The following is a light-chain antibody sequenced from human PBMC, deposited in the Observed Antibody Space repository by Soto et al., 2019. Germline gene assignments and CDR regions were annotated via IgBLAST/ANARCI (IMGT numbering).Light chain of an antibody. Sequence: EILLTQSPATLSLSPGERAALSCRASQSVSSYLAWYQQKPGQAPRLLIYDASNSAAGIPARFSGSGSGTDFTLTISSREPEDFAVYYCQQRSNLPPTFGQGTKVDIK. J-gene: IGKJ1*01. CDR2: DAS. V-gene: IGKV3-11*01. CDR3: QQRSNLPPT. CDR1: QSVSSY.